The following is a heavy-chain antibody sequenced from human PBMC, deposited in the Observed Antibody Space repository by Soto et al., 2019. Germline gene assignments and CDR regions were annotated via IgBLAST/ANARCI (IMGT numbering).Heavy chain of an antibody. CDR3: ARMKWEGGWFDP. CDR1: GFSLSPSAVG. V-gene: IGHV2-70*01. CDR2: IDWDDDK. D-gene: IGHD1-26*01. Sequence: GSGPTLVNPTQTLTMTCTFSGFSLSPSAVGVGWIRQPPGKALEWLALIDWDDDKYYSTSLKTRLTISKDTSKNQVVLTMTNMDPVDTATYYCARMKWEGGWFDPWGQGTLVTVSS. J-gene: IGHJ5*02.